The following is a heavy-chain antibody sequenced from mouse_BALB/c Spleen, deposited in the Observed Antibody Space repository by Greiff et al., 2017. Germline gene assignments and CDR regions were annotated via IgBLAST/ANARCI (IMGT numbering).Heavy chain of an antibody. D-gene: IGHD1-2*01. CDR3: TSEGDFITTTPFAY. Sequence: EVQLQQSGTVLARPGASVKMSCKASGYTFTSYWMHWVKQRPGQGLEWIGAIYPGNSDTSYNQKFKGKAKLTAVTSTSTAYMELSSLTNEDSAVYYCTSEGDFITTTPFAYWGQGTLVTVSA. CDR1: GYTFTSYW. J-gene: IGHJ3*01. CDR2: IYPGNSDT. V-gene: IGHV1-5*01.